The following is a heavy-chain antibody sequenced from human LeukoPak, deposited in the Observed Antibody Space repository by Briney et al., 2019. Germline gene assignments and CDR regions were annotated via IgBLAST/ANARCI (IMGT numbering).Heavy chain of an antibody. CDR2: ISRSNSFI. CDR1: GFTFSSYT. CDR3: ASHYGSGSSPFDH. J-gene: IGHJ4*02. V-gene: IGHV3-21*01. D-gene: IGHD3-10*01. Sequence: GGPLRLSCAASGFTFSSYTMNGVRQAPGKGLKWVSSISRSNSFIYYADSVKGRFTISRDDARNSLYLQMNSLRAEDTAVYYCASHYGSGSSPFDHWGQGTLVTVST.